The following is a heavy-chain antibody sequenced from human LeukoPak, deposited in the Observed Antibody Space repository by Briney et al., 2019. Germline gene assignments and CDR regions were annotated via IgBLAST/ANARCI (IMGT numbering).Heavy chain of an antibody. V-gene: IGHV3-7*01. CDR3: ARSSDFYYFDF. Sequence: GGSLRLSCAASGFTFSSYWMSWVRQAPGKGLEWVANIKQDESEKYYVDSVKGRFTISRDNAKNSLFLQMNSLRAEDTAVYYCARSSDFYYFDFWGQGTLVSVSS. D-gene: IGHD2-21*02. CDR2: IKQDESEK. J-gene: IGHJ4*02. CDR1: GFTFSSYW.